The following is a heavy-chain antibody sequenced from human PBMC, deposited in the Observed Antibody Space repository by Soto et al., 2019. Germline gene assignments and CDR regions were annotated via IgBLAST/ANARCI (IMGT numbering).Heavy chain of an antibody. V-gene: IGHV3-30*18. D-gene: IGHD3-16*02. CDR3: AKAHDDYVWGSYRYDGGGDY. J-gene: IGHJ4*02. Sequence: QVQLVESGGGVVQPGRSLRLSCAASGFTFSSYGMHWVRQAPGKGLEWVAVISYDGSNKYYADSVQGIFTISRDKSKNTLYLRMNSLGAEETAVYYCAKAHDDYVWGSYRYDGGGDYWGQGTMVTVSS. CDR1: GFTFSSYG. CDR2: ISYDGSNK.